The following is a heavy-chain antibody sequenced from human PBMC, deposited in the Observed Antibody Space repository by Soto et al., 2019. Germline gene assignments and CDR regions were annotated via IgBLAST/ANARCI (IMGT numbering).Heavy chain of an antibody. Sequence: XSVKVSCKASGFTFTSYGISWVRQAPGQRVAWIGRLSAYNGKTNYAQKLQGXXTMTTHTXXXTPYMALRSLRSDDTAVYYCATSIQGLRAFDIWGQGTMVTV. CDR2: LSAYNGKT. CDR1: GFTFTSYG. J-gene: IGHJ3*02. CDR3: ATSIQGLRAFDI. V-gene: IGHV1-18*04. D-gene: IGHD6-19*01.